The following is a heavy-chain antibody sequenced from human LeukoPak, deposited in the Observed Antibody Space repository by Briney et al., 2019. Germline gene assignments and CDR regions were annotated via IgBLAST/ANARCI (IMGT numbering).Heavy chain of an antibody. CDR3: AKDLWELVGYYFDY. Sequence: GGSLRLSCAASGFTFSSYAMSWVRQAPGKGLEWVSAISGSGTSTYYADSVKGRFTISRDNSKNTLYLQMNSLRAEDTAVYYCAKDLWELVGYYFDYWGQGTLVTVSS. D-gene: IGHD1-26*01. J-gene: IGHJ4*02. CDR2: ISGSGTST. V-gene: IGHV3-23*01. CDR1: GFTFSSYA.